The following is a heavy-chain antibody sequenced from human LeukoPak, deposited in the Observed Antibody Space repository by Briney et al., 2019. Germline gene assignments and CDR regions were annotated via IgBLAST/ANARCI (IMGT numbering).Heavy chain of an antibody. CDR1: GYTFTGFY. V-gene: IGHV1-2*02. J-gene: IGHJ4*02. CDR3: ARDSSGADY. Sequence: ASVKVSCKASGYTFTGFYMHWVRQAPGQGLEWMGWINPNSGGTNYAQKFQGRVTMTRDTSISTAYMELSSLRSDDTAVYYCARDSSGADYWGQGTVVTVSS. D-gene: IGHD6-19*01. CDR2: INPNSGGT.